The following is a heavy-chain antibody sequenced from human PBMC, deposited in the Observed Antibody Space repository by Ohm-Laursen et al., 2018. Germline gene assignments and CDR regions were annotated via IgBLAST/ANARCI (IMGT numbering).Heavy chain of an antibody. CDR3: AKVDCGGACGGAFDI. CDR2: IIPILGIA. D-gene: IGHD2-21*02. J-gene: IGHJ3*02. Sequence: SSVKVSCKASGGTFSSYAISWVRQAPGQGLEWMGRIIPILGIANYAQKFQGRVTITADKSTSTAYMELSSLRAEDTALYYCAKVDCGGACGGAFDIWGQGTMVTVSS. V-gene: IGHV1-69*04. CDR1: GGTFSSYA.